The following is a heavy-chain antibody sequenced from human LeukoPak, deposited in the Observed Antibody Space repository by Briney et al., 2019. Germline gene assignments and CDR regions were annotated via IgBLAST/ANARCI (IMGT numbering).Heavy chain of an antibody. V-gene: IGHV3-30*04. D-gene: IGHD4-17*01. CDR1: GFTFSSYA. CDR3: AKIGLHTVTTLDY. J-gene: IGHJ4*02. Sequence: QPGGSLRLSCAASGFTFSSYAMHWVRQAPGKGLEWVAVISYDGSNKYYADSVKGRFTISRDNYKNTLYLQMNSLRAEDTAVYYCAKIGLHTVTTLDYWGQGTLVTVSS. CDR2: ISYDGSNK.